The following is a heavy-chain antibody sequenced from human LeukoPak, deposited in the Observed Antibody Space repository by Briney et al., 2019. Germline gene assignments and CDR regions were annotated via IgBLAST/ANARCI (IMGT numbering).Heavy chain of an antibody. J-gene: IGHJ4*02. CDR1: GGSINSYY. D-gene: IGHD3-22*01. CDR2: IYYSGST. Sequence: SQTLSLTCTVSGGSINSYYWSWIRQPPGKGLEWIGYIYYSGSTNYNPSLKSRVTISVDTSKNQFSLKLRSVTAADTAVYYCARRSGYSSSEDYWGQGTLVTVSS. CDR3: ARRSGYSSSEDY. V-gene: IGHV4-59*08.